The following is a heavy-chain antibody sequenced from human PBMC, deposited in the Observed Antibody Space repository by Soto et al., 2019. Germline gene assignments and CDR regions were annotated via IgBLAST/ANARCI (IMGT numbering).Heavy chain of an antibody. J-gene: IGHJ4*02. CDR1: GGSVSSYY. CDR3: ARGLGGIAAAGKVAFDY. Sequence: PSETLSLTCTVSGGSVSSYYWSWIRQPPGKGLEWIGYIYYSGSTNYNPSLKSRVTISVDTSKNQFSLKLSSVTAADTAVYYCARGLGGIAAAGKVAFDYWGQGTLVTVS. V-gene: IGHV4-59*02. CDR2: IYYSGST. D-gene: IGHD6-13*01.